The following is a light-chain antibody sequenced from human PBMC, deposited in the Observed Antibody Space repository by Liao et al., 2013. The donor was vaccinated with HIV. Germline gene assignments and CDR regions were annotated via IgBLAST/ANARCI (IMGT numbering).Light chain of an antibody. CDR2: QDN. J-gene: IGLJ1*01. CDR3: QAWDSSTAYV. CDR1: NLGEKS. Sequence: SYDLTQPPSVSVFSGQTASISCSGDNLGEKSASWYQQRPGQSPVLVIYQDNKRPSGIPGRFSGSNSGNTATLTISGTQAMDEADYYCQAWDSSTAYVFGTGTKVTVL. V-gene: IGLV3-1*01.